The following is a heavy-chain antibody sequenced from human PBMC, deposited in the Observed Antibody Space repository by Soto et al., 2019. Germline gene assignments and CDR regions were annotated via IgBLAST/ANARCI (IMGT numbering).Heavy chain of an antibody. CDR2: IYYSGGT. V-gene: IGHV4-39*01. Sequence: PSETLSLTCTVSGGSISSSSYYWGWIRQPPGKGLEWIGSIYYSGGTYCNSCLKCRGTISVDTSKNQSSLKLSSGTAADTAVYYCARPYCSGGSCYRNVNWFDPWGQGTLVTVSS. J-gene: IGHJ5*02. CDR3: ARPYCSGGSCYRNVNWFDP. D-gene: IGHD2-15*01. CDR1: GGSISSSSYY.